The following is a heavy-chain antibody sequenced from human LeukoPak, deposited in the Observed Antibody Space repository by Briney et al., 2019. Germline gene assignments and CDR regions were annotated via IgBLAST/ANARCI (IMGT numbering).Heavy chain of an antibody. CDR1: GGSISNTNW. Sequence: SETLSLTCGVSGGSISNTNWWTWVRQPLGKGLEWIGSIYYSGSTYYNPSLKSRVTMSVDTSTNQFSLKLSSVTAADTAVYYCARQAGSGNYGFHDYWGQGTLVTVSS. J-gene: IGHJ4*02. CDR2: IYYSGST. V-gene: IGHV4-39*01. D-gene: IGHD1-26*01. CDR3: ARQAGSGNYGFHDY.